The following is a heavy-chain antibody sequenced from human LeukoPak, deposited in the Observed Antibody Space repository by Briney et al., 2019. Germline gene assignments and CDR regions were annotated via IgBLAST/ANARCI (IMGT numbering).Heavy chain of an antibody. CDR3: ARVGSGYDQPAGGFDY. V-gene: IGHV1-2*02. Sequence: ASVKVSCKASGYTFTGYYMHWVRQAPGQGLEWMGWINPNSGGTNYARKFQGRVTMTRDTSISTAYMELSRLRSDDTAVYYCARVGSGYDQPAGGFDYWGQGTLVTVSS. D-gene: IGHD5-12*01. CDR1: GYTFTGYY. CDR2: INPNSGGT. J-gene: IGHJ4*02.